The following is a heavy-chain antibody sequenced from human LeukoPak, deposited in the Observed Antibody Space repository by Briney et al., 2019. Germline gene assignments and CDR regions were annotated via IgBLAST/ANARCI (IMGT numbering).Heavy chain of an antibody. V-gene: IGHV3-20*04. Sequence: AGGSLRLSCAASGFTFSSYGMSWVRQAPGKGLEWVSGINWNGGSTGYADSVKGRFTISRDNAKNSLYLQMNSLRAEDTALYYCARLGISGYSYGYRLYYYYYMGVWGKGTTVTVSS. CDR2: INWNGGST. J-gene: IGHJ6*03. CDR1: GFTFSSYG. CDR3: ARLGISGYSYGYRLYYYYYMGV. D-gene: IGHD5-18*01.